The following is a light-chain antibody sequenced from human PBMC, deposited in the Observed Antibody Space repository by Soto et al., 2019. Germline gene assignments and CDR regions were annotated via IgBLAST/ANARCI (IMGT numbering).Light chain of an antibody. J-gene: IGKJ4*01. Sequence: DIVMTQFPLSLPVTPGEPASISCRTSQSLLHSKGYNYLDWYLQKPGQSPQLLIYLGSNRDSGVPDRFSGSGSGTDFTLKISRVEAEDVGVYYCMQALHAPLTFGGGTKVEIK. V-gene: IGKV2-28*01. CDR2: LGS. CDR1: QSLLHSKGYNY. CDR3: MQALHAPLT.